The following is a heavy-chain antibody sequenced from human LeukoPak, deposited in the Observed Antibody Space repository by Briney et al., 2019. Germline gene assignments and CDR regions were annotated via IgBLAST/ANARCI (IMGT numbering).Heavy chain of an antibody. CDR2: INSDGSST. D-gene: IGHD3-22*01. V-gene: IGHV3-74*01. CDR1: GFTFSSYW. CDR3: AREDYYDSSGSAFDI. Sequence: PGGSLRLSCAASGFTFSSYWMHWVRQAPGKGLVWVSRINSDGSSTSYADSVKGRFTISRDNAKNSLYLQMNSLRAEDTAVYYCAREDYYDSSGSAFDIWGQGTMVTVSS. J-gene: IGHJ3*02.